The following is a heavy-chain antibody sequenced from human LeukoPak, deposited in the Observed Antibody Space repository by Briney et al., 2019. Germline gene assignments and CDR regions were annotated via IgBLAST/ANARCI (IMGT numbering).Heavy chain of an antibody. Sequence: GESLKISCKGSGYAFTNYWIAWVRQMPGKGLEWMGIIYPGDSATRYSPSFQGQVTISADKSISTAYLQWSSLKASDTAMFYCARHATGYYIGSPLDYWGQGTLVTVSS. CDR3: ARHATGYYIGSPLDY. J-gene: IGHJ4*02. CDR2: IYPGDSAT. V-gene: IGHV5-51*01. CDR1: GYAFTNYW. D-gene: IGHD3-9*01.